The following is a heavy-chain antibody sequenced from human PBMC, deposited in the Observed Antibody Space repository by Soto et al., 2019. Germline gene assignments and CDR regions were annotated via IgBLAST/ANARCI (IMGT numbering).Heavy chain of an antibody. J-gene: IGHJ4*02. CDR3: ARDPAATLDTQYFLY. CDR1: RVCVISGGHY. V-gene: IGHV4-31*03. Sequence: SETLSLTCSVSRVCVISGGHYCNWIRQFPGKGLEWIGYIYHSGGGYYNPSLKSRASMSVDTSKNEFSLRLASVTAADTAVYFCARDPAATLDTQYFLYWVPGALLTV. CDR2: IYHSGGG.